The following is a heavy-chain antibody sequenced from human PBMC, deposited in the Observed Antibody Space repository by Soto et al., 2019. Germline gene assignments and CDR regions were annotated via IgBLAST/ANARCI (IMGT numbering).Heavy chain of an antibody. CDR3: ARDFFDSSDYTTNWFDP. V-gene: IGHV4-39*01. Sequence: PSETLSLTCTVSGGSISNSRFYWAWIRRPPGEGLEWIGSIYHTGNAYYNPSLKSRVTISVDTSKNQFSLKLTSVTAADAAFYYCARDFFDSSDYTTNWFDPWGQGTLVTVSS. CDR1: GGSISNSRFY. CDR2: IYHTGNA. D-gene: IGHD3-22*01. J-gene: IGHJ5*02.